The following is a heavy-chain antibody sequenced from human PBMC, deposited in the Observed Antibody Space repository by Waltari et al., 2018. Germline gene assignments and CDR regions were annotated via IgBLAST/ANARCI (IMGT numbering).Heavy chain of an antibody. V-gene: IGHV1-69*05. Sequence: QVQLVQSGAEVKKPGSSVKVSCQASGGTFSRYAVSWVRPAPGPGLEWMGGIIPIFGTANYAQKFQGRVTITTDESTSTAYMELSSLRSEDTAVYYCARGGGNSAWVGYYYYYMDVWGKGTTVTVSS. CDR3: ARGGGNSAWVGYYYYYMDV. J-gene: IGHJ6*03. CDR1: GGTFSRYA. D-gene: IGHD2-21*02. CDR2: IIPIFGTA.